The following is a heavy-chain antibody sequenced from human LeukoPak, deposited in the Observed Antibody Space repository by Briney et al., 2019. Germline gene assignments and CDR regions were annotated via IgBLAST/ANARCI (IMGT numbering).Heavy chain of an antibody. Sequence: GGSLRLSRAASGFTFSSYSMNWVRQAPGKGLEWVSYISSSSTIYYADSVKGRFTISRDNAKNSLYLQMNSLRAEDTAVYYCARDFLFDYWGQGTLVTVSS. CDR1: GFTFSSYS. CDR3: ARDFLFDY. J-gene: IGHJ4*02. V-gene: IGHV3-48*01. CDR2: ISSSSTI.